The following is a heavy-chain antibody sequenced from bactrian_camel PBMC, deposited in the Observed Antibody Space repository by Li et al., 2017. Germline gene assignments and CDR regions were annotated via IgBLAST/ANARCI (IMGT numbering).Heavy chain of an antibody. Sequence: VESGGGSVQAGESLRLACVVSVLSWNSNYVAWFRQRAPGKEREGVASIHKDGTTTYEDPVKGRFTISRDNAKNTVYLQLNYLRSEDTAMYYCSNGLDRDRWRTPGPGTQVTVS. CDR2: IHKDGTT. CDR1: VLSWNSNY. V-gene: IGHV3S10*01. J-gene: IGHJ4*01. D-gene: IGHD1*01.